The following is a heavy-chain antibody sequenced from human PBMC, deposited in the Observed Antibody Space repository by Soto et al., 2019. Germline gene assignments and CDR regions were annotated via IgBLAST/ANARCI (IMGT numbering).Heavy chain of an antibody. V-gene: IGHV1-69*13. CDR3: ARASIFSGWYRY. Sequence: PVKVSCKASGVTVISYAISLLLQAPGQGLEWMGGIIPIFGTANYAQKFQGRVTITADESTSTAYMELSSLRSEDTAVYYCARASIFSGWYRYWGQGTLVTVSS. CDR1: GVTVISYA. D-gene: IGHD6-19*01. J-gene: IGHJ4*02. CDR2: IIPIFGTA.